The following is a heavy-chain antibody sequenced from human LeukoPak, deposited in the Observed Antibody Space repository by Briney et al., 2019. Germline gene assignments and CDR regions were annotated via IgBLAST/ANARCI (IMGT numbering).Heavy chain of an antibody. D-gene: IGHD5-12*01. V-gene: IGHV3-23*01. J-gene: IGHJ4*02. CDR2: TSGSGSSP. CDR3: AKTTGGNAYDYIDY. CDR1: GFTFSSYG. Sequence: PGGSLRLSCAASGFTFSSYGMNWVRQAPGKGLQWVSATSGSGSSPNYSDSVKGRFTISTDNSKNTLYLQMNSLRAEDTAVYYCAKTTGGNAYDYIDYWGQGTLVTVSS.